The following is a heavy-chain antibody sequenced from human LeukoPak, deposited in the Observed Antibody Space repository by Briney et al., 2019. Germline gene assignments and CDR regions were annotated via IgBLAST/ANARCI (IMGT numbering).Heavy chain of an antibody. V-gene: IGHV1-69*06. CDR3: ARVAAAIPRWYFDL. CDR2: IIPIFGTS. J-gene: IGHJ2*01. CDR1: GGIMTNYA. D-gene: IGHD2-2*01. Sequence: SVKVSCKTSGGIMTNYAISWVRQSPGHGLEWWGVIIPIFGTSNYAQKFQGRVTITADKSTNTAYMELSSLRSEDTAVYYCARVAAAIPRWYFDLWGRGTLVTVSS.